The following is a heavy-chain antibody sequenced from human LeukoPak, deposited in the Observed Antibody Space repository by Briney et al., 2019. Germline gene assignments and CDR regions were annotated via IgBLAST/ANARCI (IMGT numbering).Heavy chain of an antibody. J-gene: IGHJ4*02. V-gene: IGHV3-20*04. CDR3: ARDREPRIVGASDFDY. CDR1: GFTFDDYG. CDR2: INWNGGST. Sequence: GGSLRLSCAASGFTFDDYGMSWVRQAPGKGLEWVSGINWNGGSTGYADSVKGRFTISRDNAKNSLYLQMNSLRAEDTALYYCARDREPRIVGASDFDYWGQGTLVTVSS. D-gene: IGHD1-26*01.